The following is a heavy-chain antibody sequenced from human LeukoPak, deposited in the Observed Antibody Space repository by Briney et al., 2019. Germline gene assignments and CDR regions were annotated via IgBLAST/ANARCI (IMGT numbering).Heavy chain of an antibody. J-gene: IGHJ4*02. V-gene: IGHV1-2*02. CDR3: AGGSFLVPTDFDY. D-gene: IGHD3-3*02. CDR2: INPNSGGT. Sequence: ASVKVSCKASGYTFTGYYMHWVRQAPGQGLEWMGWINPNSGGTNYAQKFQGRVTVTRDTSISTAYMELSGLRSDDTAVYYCAGGSFLVPTDFDYWGQGTLVTVSS. CDR1: GYTFTGYY.